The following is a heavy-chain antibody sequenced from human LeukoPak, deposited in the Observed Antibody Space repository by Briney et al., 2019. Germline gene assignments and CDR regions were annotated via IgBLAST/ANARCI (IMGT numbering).Heavy chain of an antibody. CDR1: GFSFSVYA. CDR2: INANSVST. Sequence: GGSLRLSCAASGFSFSVYAMSWLRQPPGKGLEWVSTINANSVSTSYAASVRGRFTISRDNAKDTVYLQLNRLSTDDTATYYCAKPIIGGLAVTADWFRPWGQGTLVVVSS. D-gene: IGHD6-19*01. CDR3: AKPIIGGLAVTADWFRP. V-gene: IGHV3-23*01. J-gene: IGHJ5*02.